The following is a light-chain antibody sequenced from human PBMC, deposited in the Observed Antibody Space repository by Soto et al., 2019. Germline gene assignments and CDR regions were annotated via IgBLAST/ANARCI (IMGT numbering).Light chain of an antibody. CDR2: AAS. V-gene: IGKV3-15*01. CDR1: QSVSRN. Sequence: EIVMTQSPATLSVSPGERATLSCRASQSVSRNLAWYQQKPGQAPRLLIYAASTRATGIPARFSGSGSGTEFTLTISSLQSEDFAVYYCQQYNNWPYTFGKGTKLESK. CDR3: QQYNNWPYT. J-gene: IGKJ2*01.